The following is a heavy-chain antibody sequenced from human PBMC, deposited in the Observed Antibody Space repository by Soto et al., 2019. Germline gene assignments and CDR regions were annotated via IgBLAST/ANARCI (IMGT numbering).Heavy chain of an antibody. Sequence: GASVKVSCKASGYTFTSYGISCARQAPGQGLEWMGWISAYNGNTNYAQKLQGRVTMTTDTSTSTAYMELRSLRSDDTAVYYCARDGGAYCGGDCRSDYWGQGTLVTVS. D-gene: IGHD2-21*02. CDR1: GYTFTSYG. CDR3: ARDGGAYCGGDCRSDY. V-gene: IGHV1-18*01. CDR2: ISAYNGNT. J-gene: IGHJ4*02.